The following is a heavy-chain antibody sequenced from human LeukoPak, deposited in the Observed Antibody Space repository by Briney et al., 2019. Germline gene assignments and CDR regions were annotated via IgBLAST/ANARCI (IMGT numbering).Heavy chain of an antibody. D-gene: IGHD5-12*01. Sequence: TWETLSLTCTVSGTSITSYYWSWIRQPPGKGLEWIGYLYDSGNTIYNPSLKSRVTISEDTSKNQFSLKVNSVTAADTAVYYCARVRATGAFDIWGQGTMVTVSS. CDR3: ARVRATGAFDI. J-gene: IGHJ3*02. V-gene: IGHV4-59*12. CDR2: LYDSGNT. CDR1: GTSITSYY.